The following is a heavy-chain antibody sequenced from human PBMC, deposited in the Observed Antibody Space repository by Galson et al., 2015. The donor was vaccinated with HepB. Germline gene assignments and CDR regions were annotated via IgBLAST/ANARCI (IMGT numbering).Heavy chain of an antibody. CDR3: ARDRSIVGATYFDY. CDR1: GYTFTSYG. CDR2: ISAYNGNT. D-gene: IGHD1-26*01. V-gene: IGHV1-18*01. Sequence: SVKVSCKASGYTFTSYGISWVRQAPGQGLEWMGWISAYNGNTNYAQKLQGRVTMTTDTSTSTAYMELRSLRSDDTAVYYCARDRSIVGATYFDYWGQGTLVTVSS. J-gene: IGHJ4*02.